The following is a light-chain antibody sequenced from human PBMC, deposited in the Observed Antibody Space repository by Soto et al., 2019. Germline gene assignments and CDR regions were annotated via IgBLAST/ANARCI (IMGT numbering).Light chain of an antibody. CDR3: SSYTSSSTPVV. Sequence: QSALTQPASVSGSPGQSITISCTGTSSDVGGYNYVSWYQQHRGKPPKLMIYDDSNRPSGVSNRFSGSKSGNTASLTISGVQAEDEADYYCSSYTSSSTPVVFGGGTKLTVL. V-gene: IGLV2-14*01. J-gene: IGLJ2*01. CDR2: DDS. CDR1: SSDVGGYNY.